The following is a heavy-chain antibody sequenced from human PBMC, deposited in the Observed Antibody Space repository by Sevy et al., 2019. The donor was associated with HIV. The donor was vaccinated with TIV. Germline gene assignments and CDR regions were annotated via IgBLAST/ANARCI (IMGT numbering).Heavy chain of an antibody. CDR2: ITGSGTGT. CDR3: ADSEDILTGYYPFGH. D-gene: IGHD3-9*01. J-gene: IGHJ4*02. Sequence: GGSLRLSCEASGFSFSTYALTWVRQAPGKGLEWVSGITGSGTGTYYADSVKGRFTISRDNSQNTLYLQMNSLRAEDTAVYYCADSEDILTGYYPFGHWGQGTLVTVSS. V-gene: IGHV3-23*01. CDR1: GFSFSTYA.